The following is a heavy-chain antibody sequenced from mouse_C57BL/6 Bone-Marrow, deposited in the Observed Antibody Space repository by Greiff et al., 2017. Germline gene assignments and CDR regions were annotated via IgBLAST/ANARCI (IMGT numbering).Heavy chain of an antibody. J-gene: IGHJ3*01. CDR3: AREEGYDVFAY. Sequence: QVQLKQPGAELVMPGASVKLSCKASGYTFTSYWMHWVKQRPGQGLEWIGVIDPSGGYTNYNQKFKGKATLTVDKSSSTAYMQLSSLTSEDSAVYYCAREEGYDVFAYWDQGTRVTVSA. V-gene: IGHV1-69*01. CDR2: IDPSGGYT. CDR1: GYTFTSYW. D-gene: IGHD2-2*01.